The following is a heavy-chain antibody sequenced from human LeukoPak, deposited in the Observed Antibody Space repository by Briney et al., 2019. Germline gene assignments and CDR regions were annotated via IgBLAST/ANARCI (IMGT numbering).Heavy chain of an antibody. J-gene: IGHJ4*02. D-gene: IGHD5-18*01. CDR3: AKDGYSYGSGYYFHY. CDR2: IYSGGST. V-gene: IGHV3-53*01. CDR1: GFPFISNY. Sequence: PGGSLGLSFAAPGFPFISNYMIWVPQAQGKGLGWVPAIYSGGSTYYADSVKGRFTISRDNSKNTVYLQMNSLRAEDTAVYYCAKDGYSYGSGYYFHYWGQGTLVTVSS.